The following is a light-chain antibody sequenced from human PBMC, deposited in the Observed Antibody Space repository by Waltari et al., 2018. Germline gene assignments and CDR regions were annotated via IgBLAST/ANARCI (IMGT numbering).Light chain of an antibody. Sequence: DIQMTQSPSSVSASVGDSVTITCRASQGIYSWLAWYQQNPGKAPELLISEASSLQSGVPSRFSGSGSGTDFTLTISNLQPEDFATYYCQQADSFPLTIGGGTKVEIK. CDR2: EAS. V-gene: IGKV1-12*01. CDR1: QGIYSW. J-gene: IGKJ4*01. CDR3: QQADSFPLT.